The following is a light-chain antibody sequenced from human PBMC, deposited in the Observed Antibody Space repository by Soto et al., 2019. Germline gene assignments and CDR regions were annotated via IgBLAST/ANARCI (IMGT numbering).Light chain of an antibody. V-gene: IGKV1-39*01. CDR3: QQSSSTPWT. CDR2: SAS. Sequence: DIQMTQSPSSLSASLGARVTITCRASQRLRNSLNWYQQMPGKPPRLLIYSASSLQSGVPSRFGGSGSGTDFPLNISNLQPEDFATYFCQQSSSTPWTFGQGPKVEV. CDR1: QRLRNS. J-gene: IGKJ1*01.